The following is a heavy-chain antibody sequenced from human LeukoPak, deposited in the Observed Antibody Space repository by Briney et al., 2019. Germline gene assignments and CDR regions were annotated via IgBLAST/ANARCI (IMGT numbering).Heavy chain of an antibody. CDR2: ISSNGGST. D-gene: IGHD6-19*01. J-gene: IGHJ4*02. V-gene: IGHV3-64*01. Sequence: PGGSLRLSCAASGFTFSSYAMHWVRQAPGKGLEYVSAISSNGGSTYYANSVKGRFTISRDNSKNTLYLQMNSLRAEDTAVYYCANLAVAGRGYWGQGTLVTVSS. CDR3: ANLAVAGRGY. CDR1: GFTFSSYA.